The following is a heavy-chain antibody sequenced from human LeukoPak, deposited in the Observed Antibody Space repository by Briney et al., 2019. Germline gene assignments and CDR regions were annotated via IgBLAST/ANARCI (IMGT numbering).Heavy chain of an antibody. D-gene: IGHD5-12*01. Sequence: PSETLSLTCTVSGVSITSGNWWSWVRQPPGKGLEWIGEIYHSGSINYNPSLKSRVTISVDKSKNQFSLKLNSVTAADTAVYYCWHSGYESGLDYWGQGTLVTVSS. CDR1: GVSITSGNW. CDR2: IYHSGSI. J-gene: IGHJ4*02. V-gene: IGHV4-4*02. CDR3: WHSGYESGLDY.